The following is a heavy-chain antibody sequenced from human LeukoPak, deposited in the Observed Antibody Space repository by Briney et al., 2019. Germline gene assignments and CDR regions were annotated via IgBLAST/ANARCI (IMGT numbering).Heavy chain of an antibody. D-gene: IGHD6-13*01. J-gene: IGHJ4*02. CDR2: IHPSDSDT. Sequence: GESLKISCKGSGDSFINYWIGWVRQMPGKGLEWMGIIHPSDSDTRYSPSFQGQVTISADKSISTAYLQWSSLKASDTAMYYCARSAGITVAGDYWGQGTLVTASS. CDR1: GDSFINYW. CDR3: ARSAGITVAGDY. V-gene: IGHV5-51*01.